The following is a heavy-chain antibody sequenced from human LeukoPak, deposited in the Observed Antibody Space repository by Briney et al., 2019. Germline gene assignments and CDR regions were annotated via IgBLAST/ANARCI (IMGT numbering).Heavy chain of an antibody. J-gene: IGHJ4*02. CDR2: ISYDGSNK. V-gene: IGHV3-30*18. D-gene: IGHD5-24*01. Sequence: GRSLRLSCAASGFTLSSYGMHWVRQAPGKGLEWVAVISYDGSNKYYADSVKGRFTISRDNSKNTLYLQMNSLRAEDTAVYYCAKPTRRDGYNFVYWGQGTLVTVSS. CDR1: GFTLSSYG. CDR3: AKPTRRDGYNFVY.